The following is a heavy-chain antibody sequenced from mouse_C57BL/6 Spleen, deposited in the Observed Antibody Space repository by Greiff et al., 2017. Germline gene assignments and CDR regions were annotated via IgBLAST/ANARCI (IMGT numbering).Heavy chain of an antibody. CDR2: IRSKSSNYAT. Sequence: EVHVVESGGGLVQPRGSLKLSCAASGFTFNTYAMHWVRQAPGKGLEWVARIRSKSSNYATYYAVTVKDRFTISRDDSQSMLYLQMSNLKTEDTAMSYCVRPDGYYFAYWGQGTLVTVSA. V-gene: IGHV10-3*01. CDR1: GFTFNTYA. J-gene: IGHJ3*01. D-gene: IGHD2-3*01. CDR3: VRPDGYYFAY.